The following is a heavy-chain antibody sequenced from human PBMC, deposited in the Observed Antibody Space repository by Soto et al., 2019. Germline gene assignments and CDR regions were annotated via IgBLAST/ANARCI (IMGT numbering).Heavy chain of an antibody. CDR1: GFTFGDYA. D-gene: IGHD3-22*01. J-gene: IGHJ4*02. CDR2: IRSKAYGGTT. V-gene: IGHV3-49*03. Sequence: GGSLRLSCTASGFTFGDYAMSWFRQAPGKGLEWVGFIRSKAYGGTTEYAASVKGRFTISRDDSKSIAYLQMNSLKAEDTAVYYCTREDDSSGYSHFDYWGQGTLVTVSS. CDR3: TREDDSSGYSHFDY.